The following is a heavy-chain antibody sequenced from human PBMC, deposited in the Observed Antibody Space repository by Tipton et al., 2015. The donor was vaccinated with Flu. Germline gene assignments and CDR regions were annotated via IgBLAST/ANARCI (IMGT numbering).Heavy chain of an antibody. CDR1: GYSISSGYY. Sequence: TLSLTCTVSGYSISSGYYWGWIRQPPGKGLEWIGSIYYSGSTYYNPSLKSRVTISVDTSKNQFSPKLSSVTAADTAVYYCARTRGYDAFDIWGQGTMVTVSS. CDR3: ARTRGYDAFDI. CDR2: IYYSGST. D-gene: IGHD5-12*01. V-gene: IGHV4-38-2*02. J-gene: IGHJ3*02.